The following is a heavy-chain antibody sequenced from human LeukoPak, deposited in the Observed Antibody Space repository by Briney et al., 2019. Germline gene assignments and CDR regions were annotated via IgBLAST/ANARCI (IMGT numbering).Heavy chain of an antibody. CDR1: GATFSSYA. V-gene: IGHV1-69*04. CDR3: ARDSNHYYDSSGYSPDAFDI. J-gene: IGHJ3*02. CDR2: IITIFGRA. D-gene: IGHD3-22*01. Sequence: SVKLCCTASGATFSSYAISWVRQAPGQGHERMGRIITIFGRANYAQKFQGRVTITADKSTSTAYMELSSLRSEDTAVYYCARDSNHYYDSSGYSPDAFDIWGQGTMVTVSS.